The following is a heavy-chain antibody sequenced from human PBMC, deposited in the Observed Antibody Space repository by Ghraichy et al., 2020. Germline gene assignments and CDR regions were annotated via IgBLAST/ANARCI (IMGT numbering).Heavy chain of an antibody. V-gene: IGHV4-61*02. J-gene: IGHJ6*03. D-gene: IGHD3-10*01. CDR3: ARSGDYYGSGRYLESYYFYYIDF. CDR2: IYNRGST. CDR1: GGSISSGSNY. Sequence: SETLSLTCTVSGGSISSGSNYWSWIRQPAGKGLEWIGRIYNRGSTNYNPSLKSRVTISVDTSKNQFSLKLSSVTAADTAVYYCARSGDYYGSGRYLESYYFYYIDFFCYVTTITVAS.